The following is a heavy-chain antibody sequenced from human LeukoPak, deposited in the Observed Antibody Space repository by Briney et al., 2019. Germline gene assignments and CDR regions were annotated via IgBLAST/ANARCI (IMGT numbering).Heavy chain of an antibody. CDR2: IYYGGNT. V-gene: IGHV4-61*01. J-gene: IGHJ4*02. CDR1: GDSVSSSNYY. CDR3: ARLTRRSGNYFDY. D-gene: IGHD1-1*01. Sequence: SSETLSLTCAVSGDSVSSSNYYWSWIRQPPGKGLEWIGYIYYGGNTNYNPSLQSRVTISVDTSKSQFSLKLSSVTAADTAVYYCARLTRRSGNYFDYWGPGTLVTVSS.